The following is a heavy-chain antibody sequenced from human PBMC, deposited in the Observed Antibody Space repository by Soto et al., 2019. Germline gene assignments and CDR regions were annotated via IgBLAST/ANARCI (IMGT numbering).Heavy chain of an antibody. CDR1: GFTFSSYE. CDR2: ISSSGSTI. CDR3: ARDRRISYNTAMEDYFDY. Sequence: EVQLVESGGGLVQPGGSLRLSCAASGFTFSSYEMNWVRQAPGKGLEWVSYISSSGSTIYYADSVKGRFTISRDNAKNSLYLQMNSLRAEDTAVYYCARDRRISYNTAMEDYFDYWGQGTLVTVSS. V-gene: IGHV3-48*03. J-gene: IGHJ4*02. D-gene: IGHD5-18*01.